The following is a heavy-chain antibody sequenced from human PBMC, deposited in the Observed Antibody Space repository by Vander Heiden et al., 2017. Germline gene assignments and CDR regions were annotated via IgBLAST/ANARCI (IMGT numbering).Heavy chain of an antibody. Sequence: QVQLVESGGGVVQPGRSLRLSCVASGFTFSSDGMHWVRQAPGKGLEWVAVISNDGRKKDGADSVKGRFTISRDNAKNTLYMKMTRLRAEDTAVYDGAKARGGAFDYWGQGTMVTVYS. D-gene: IGHD3-16*01. J-gene: IGHJ4*02. CDR2: ISNDGRKK. CDR1: GFTFSSDG. CDR3: AKARGGAFDY. V-gene: IGHV3-30*18.